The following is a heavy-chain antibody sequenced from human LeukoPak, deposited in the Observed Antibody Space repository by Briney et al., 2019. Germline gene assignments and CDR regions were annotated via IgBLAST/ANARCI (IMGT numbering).Heavy chain of an antibody. CDR3: ASGIAAAGTRDYYYYMDV. CDR1: GYTFTSYG. D-gene: IGHD6-13*01. Sequence: ASVKVSCEASGYTFTSYGISWVRQAPGQGLEWMGWISAYNGNTNYAQKLQGRVTMTTDTSTSTAYMELRSLRSDDTAVYYCASGIAAAGTRDYYYYMDVWGKGTTVTVSS. J-gene: IGHJ6*03. CDR2: ISAYNGNT. V-gene: IGHV1-18*01.